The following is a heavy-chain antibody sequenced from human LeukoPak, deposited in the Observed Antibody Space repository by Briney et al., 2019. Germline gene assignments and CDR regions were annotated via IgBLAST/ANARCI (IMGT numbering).Heavy chain of an antibody. CDR2: LSWDGGTT. CDR1: GFTFADYT. CDR3: AKGTQLLSHTIDF. D-gene: IGHD2-2*01. J-gene: IGHJ4*02. Sequence: GGSLRLSCGASGFTFADYTMHWVRQAPGKGLEGVSLLSWDGGTTYHADSVKGRFTISRDNSKNSLFLQMNSLRTEDTALYYCAKGTQLLSHTIDFWGQGTLVTVSS. V-gene: IGHV3-43*01.